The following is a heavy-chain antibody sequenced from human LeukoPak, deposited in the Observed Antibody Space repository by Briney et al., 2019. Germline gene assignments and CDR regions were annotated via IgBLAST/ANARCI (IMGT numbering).Heavy chain of an antibody. CDR3: ARGGSYAYYYYYMDV. D-gene: IGHD1-26*01. CDR1: GFTFSSYS. CDR2: ISSSSSTI. Sequence: GGSLRLSCAASGFTFSSYSMNWVRQAPGKGLEWVSYISSSSSTIYYADSVKGRFTISRDNAKNSLYLQMNSLRVEDTAVYYCARGGSYAYYYYYMDVWGKGTTVTVSS. V-gene: IGHV3-48*04. J-gene: IGHJ6*03.